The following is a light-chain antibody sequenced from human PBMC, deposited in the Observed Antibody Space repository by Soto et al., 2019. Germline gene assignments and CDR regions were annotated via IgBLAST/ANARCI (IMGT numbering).Light chain of an antibody. J-gene: IGLJ2*01. V-gene: IGLV1-51*02. Sequence: QSVLTQPPSVSAAPGQKVTISCSGSSSNIGTNYVSWYQQLPGTAPKLLIYENRKRPSGIPDRFSGSKSGTSATLGITGLLTGDEADYYCGTWDSSLSAGVFGGGTQLTVL. CDR3: GTWDSSLSAGV. CDR2: ENR. CDR1: SSNIGTNY.